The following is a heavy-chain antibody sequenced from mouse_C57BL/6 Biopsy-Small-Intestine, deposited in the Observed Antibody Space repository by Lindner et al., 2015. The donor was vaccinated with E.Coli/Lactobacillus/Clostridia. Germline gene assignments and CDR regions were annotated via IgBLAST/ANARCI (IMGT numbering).Heavy chain of an antibody. V-gene: IGHV3-8*01. CDR3: ARYSRYGSSPLYWYFDV. CDR2: ISYSGST. Sequence: VQLQESGPGLANLTQTLSLTCSVTGYSITSDYWNWIRKFPGNKLEYMGYISYSGSTYYNPSLKSRISITRDTSKNQYYLQLNSVTTEDTATYYCARYSRYGSSPLYWYFDVWGTGTTVTVSP. D-gene: IGHD1-1*01. CDR1: GYSITSDY. J-gene: IGHJ1*03.